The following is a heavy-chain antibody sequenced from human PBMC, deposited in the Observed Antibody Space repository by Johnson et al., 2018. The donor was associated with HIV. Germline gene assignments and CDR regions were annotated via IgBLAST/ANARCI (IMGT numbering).Heavy chain of an antibody. CDR2: IYSGGST. CDR1: GFTVSSNY. Sequence: VQLAESGGGLIQPGGSLRVSCAASGFTVSSNYMSWVRQAPGKGLEWVSVIYSGGSTYYADSVKGRFTISRDNSKNTLYLQMNSLRAEDTAVYYCARDRAAAGPDAFDIWGQGTMVTVSS. D-gene: IGHD6-13*01. CDR3: ARDRAAAGPDAFDI. V-gene: IGHV3-53*01. J-gene: IGHJ3*02.